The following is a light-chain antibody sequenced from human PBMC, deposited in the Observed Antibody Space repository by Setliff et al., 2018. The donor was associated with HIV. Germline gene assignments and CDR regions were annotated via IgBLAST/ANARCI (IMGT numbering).Light chain of an antibody. CDR1: SSDIGAHNH. V-gene: IGLV2-8*01. J-gene: IGLJ1*01. CDR2: EVS. Sequence: QSVLTQPPSASGYPGQSVAISCTGTSSDIGAHNHVSWYQQYPGKAPKLMIYEVSKRRSGVPDRFSGSKSGNTASLTVSGLQAEDEADSYCTSYAGSNNLGVFGTGTKVTVL. CDR3: TSYAGSNNLGV.